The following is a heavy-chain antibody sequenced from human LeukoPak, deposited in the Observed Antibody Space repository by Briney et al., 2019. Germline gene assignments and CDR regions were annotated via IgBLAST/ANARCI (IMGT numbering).Heavy chain of an antibody. J-gene: IGHJ4*02. CDR2: INHSGST. CDR3: ASWAAGIKLYGY. D-gene: IGHD6-13*01. V-gene: IGHV4-34*01. CDR1: GGSFSGYY. Sequence: PSETLSLTCAVYGGSFSGYYWSWIRQPPGKGLEWIGEINHSGSTNYNPSLKSRVTISVDTSKNQFSLKLSSVTAADTAVYYCASWAAGIKLYGYWGQGTLVTVSS.